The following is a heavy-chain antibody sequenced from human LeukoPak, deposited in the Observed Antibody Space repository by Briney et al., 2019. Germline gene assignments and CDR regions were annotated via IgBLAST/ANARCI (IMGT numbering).Heavy chain of an antibody. CDR1: GFTFSNAW. CDR2: IKSRTDGGTT. V-gene: IGHV3-15*01. Sequence: GGSLRLSCAASGFTFSNAWMSWVRQAPGKGLEWVGRIKSRTDGGTTDYAAPVKVRFTISRDDSKNTLYLQMNSLKTEDTAVYYCTTANSDCSGRSCYDYWGQGTLVTVSS. J-gene: IGHJ4*02. D-gene: IGHD2-15*01. CDR3: TTANSDCSGRSCYDY.